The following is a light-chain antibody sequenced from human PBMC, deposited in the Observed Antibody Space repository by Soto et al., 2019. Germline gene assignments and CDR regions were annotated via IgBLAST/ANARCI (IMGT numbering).Light chain of an antibody. J-gene: IGLJ2*01. CDR2: DVS. V-gene: IGLV2-14*01. CDR3: SSYTRSSTLGG. CDR1: SSDVGGYNY. Sequence: QSALTQPASVSGSPGQSITISCTGTSSDVGGYNYVSWYQQHPGKAPKLMIYDVSNRPSGVSNRFSGSKSGNTASLTISGLQAEDEADYYCSSYTRSSTLGGFGGGTKVTVL.